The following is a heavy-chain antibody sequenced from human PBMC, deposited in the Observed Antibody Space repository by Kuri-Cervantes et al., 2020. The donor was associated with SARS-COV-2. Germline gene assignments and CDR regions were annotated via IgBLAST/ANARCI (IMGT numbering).Heavy chain of an antibody. Sequence: GESLKISCAASGFTFSSYGMHWVRQAPGKGLEWVAVIWYDGSNKYYADSVKGRFTTSRDNSKNTLYLQMNSLRAEDTAVYYCAKGGMTTVTALDWYFDLWGRGTLVTVSS. V-gene: IGHV3-33*06. J-gene: IGHJ2*01. CDR1: GFTFSSYG. CDR3: AKGGMTTVTALDWYFDL. CDR2: IWYDGSNK. D-gene: IGHD4-17*01.